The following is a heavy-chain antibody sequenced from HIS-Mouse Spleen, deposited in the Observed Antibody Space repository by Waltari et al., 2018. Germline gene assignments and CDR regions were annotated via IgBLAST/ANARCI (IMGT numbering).Heavy chain of an antibody. CDR2: INHSGST. CDR3: ARGRGGMGQWLSYFDY. D-gene: IGHD6-19*01. J-gene: IGHJ4*02. Sequence: VPLPQLGAGLLKPAETLSLTWGGYCGSFSGYYARWIRKRPGKGLEWIGGINHSGSTNYNPSLKSRVTISVDTSKNQFSLKLSSVTAADTAVYYCARGRGGMGQWLSYFDYWGQGTLVTVSS. CDR1: CGSFSGYY. V-gene: IGHV4-34*01.